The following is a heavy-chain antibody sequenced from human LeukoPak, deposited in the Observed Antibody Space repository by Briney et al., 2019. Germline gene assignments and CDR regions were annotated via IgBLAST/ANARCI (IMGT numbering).Heavy chain of an antibody. V-gene: IGHV3-74*01. J-gene: IGHJ4*02. D-gene: IGHD6-13*01. Sequence: GRSLRLSCAASGFTFDNYWMHWVRQAPGKGLVWVSCINNVGSHTFYADSVKGRFTISRDNAKNTLYLQMSSLRVEDTAMYYCVSFWSAATGTQWKNSGQGTLVSVSS. CDR2: INNVGSHT. CDR3: VSFWSAATGTQWKN. CDR1: GFTFDNYW.